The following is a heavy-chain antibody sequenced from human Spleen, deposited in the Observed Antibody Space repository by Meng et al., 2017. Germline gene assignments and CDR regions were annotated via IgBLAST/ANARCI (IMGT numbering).Heavy chain of an antibody. CDR3: ARKGKAMVMWDY. V-gene: IGHV4-4*02. D-gene: IGHD5-18*01. Sequence: LQQAGAGLVKPSGTLSLTCTVSGDSICSRNWWSWVRQPPGKGLKWIGDTYHPGSIHYNPSLNSRVTISVDNSKHQFSLKLSSVTAADTAVYYCARKGKAMVMWDYWGQGTLVTVSS. CDR1: GDSICSRNW. CDR2: TYHPGSI. J-gene: IGHJ4*02.